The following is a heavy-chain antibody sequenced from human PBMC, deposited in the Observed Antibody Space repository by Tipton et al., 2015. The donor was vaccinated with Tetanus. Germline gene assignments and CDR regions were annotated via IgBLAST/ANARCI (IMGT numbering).Heavy chain of an antibody. CDR1: GFTFDDYA. CDR2: ISWNSGSI. D-gene: IGHD3-22*01. Sequence: SLRLSCAASGFTFDDYAMHWVRQAPGKGLEWVSGISWNSGSIGYADSVKGRFTISRDNAKNSLYLQMNSLRAEDTAVYYCARDWAGADSSGYSTYSYFDYWGQGTLVTVSS. CDR3: ARDWAGADSSGYSTYSYFDY. J-gene: IGHJ4*02. V-gene: IGHV3-9*01.